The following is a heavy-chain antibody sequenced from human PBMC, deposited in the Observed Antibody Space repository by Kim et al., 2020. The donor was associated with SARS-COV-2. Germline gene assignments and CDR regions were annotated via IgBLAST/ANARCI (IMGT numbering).Heavy chain of an antibody. Sequence: SETLSLTCAVYGGSFSGYYWSWIRQPTGKGLEWIGEINHSGSTNYNPSLKSRVTISVDTSKNQFSLKLSSVTAADTAVYYCARGSGIAARQDYWGQGTLV. D-gene: IGHD6-6*01. CDR1: GGSFSGYY. J-gene: IGHJ4*02. CDR3: ARGSGIAARQDY. CDR2: INHSGST. V-gene: IGHV4-34*01.